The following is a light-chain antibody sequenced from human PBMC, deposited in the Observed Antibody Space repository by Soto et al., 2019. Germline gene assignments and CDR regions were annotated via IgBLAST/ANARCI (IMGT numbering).Light chain of an antibody. CDR1: SSDVGGYNY. J-gene: IGLJ2*01. CDR2: DVS. CDR3: SSYTSSSTLV. Sequence: QSALTHPASVSGSPGQSITISCTGTSSDVGGYNYVSWYQQHPGKAPKFMIYDVSNRPSGVSNRFSGSKSGNTASLTISGLQAEDEADYYCSSYTSSSTLVFGGGTQLTVL. V-gene: IGLV2-14*01.